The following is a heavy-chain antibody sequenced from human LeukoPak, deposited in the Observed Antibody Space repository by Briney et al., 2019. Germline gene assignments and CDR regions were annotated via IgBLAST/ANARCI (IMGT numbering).Heavy chain of an antibody. V-gene: IGHV3-48*04. D-gene: IGHD5-12*01. CDR2: ISSSSSTI. Sequence: GGSLRLSCAASGFTFSSYSMNWVRQAPGKGLEWVSYISSSSSTIYYADSVKGRFTISRDNAKNSLYLQMNSLRAEDTAVYYCARAIPNLGGYDFDYWGQGTLVTVSS. CDR3: ARAIPNLGGYDFDY. CDR1: GFTFSSYS. J-gene: IGHJ4*02.